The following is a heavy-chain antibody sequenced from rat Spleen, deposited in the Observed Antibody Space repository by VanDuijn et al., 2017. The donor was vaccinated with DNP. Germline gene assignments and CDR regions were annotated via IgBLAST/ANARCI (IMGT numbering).Heavy chain of an antibody. J-gene: IGHJ4*01. D-gene: IGHD4-3*01. CDR1: GFTFNYYW. CDR3: AKANGRD. CDR2: ITSGSGST. Sequence: EVQLVESGGDLVQPGRSLKLSCVASGFTFNYYWMAWVRQVPGKGLEWIASITSGSGSTSYLDSVRGRFTISRDNAENTVYLQMNSLRSEDTATYYCAKANGRDWGQGTSVTVSS. V-gene: IGHV5-58*01.